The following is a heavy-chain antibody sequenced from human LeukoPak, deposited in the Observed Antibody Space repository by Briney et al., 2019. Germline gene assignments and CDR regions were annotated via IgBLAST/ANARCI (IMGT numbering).Heavy chain of an antibody. CDR2: LSASAITT. Sequence: PGGSLRLSCAASGFTFSNYAMYWVRQAPGKGLEWVSALSASAITTCYADSVKGRFTISRDNAKNSLYLQMNSLRAEDTAVYYCAGRYCSSTSCYPLDYWGQGTLVTVSS. D-gene: IGHD2-2*01. J-gene: IGHJ4*02. CDR1: GFTFSNYA. V-gene: IGHV3-23*01. CDR3: AGRYCSSTSCYPLDY.